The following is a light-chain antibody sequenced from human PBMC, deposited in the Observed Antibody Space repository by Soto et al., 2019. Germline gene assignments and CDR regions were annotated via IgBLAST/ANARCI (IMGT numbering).Light chain of an antibody. CDR1: QSVSTY. V-gene: IGKV3-11*01. Sequence: EIVLTQSPATLSLSPGERATLSCRASQSVSTYLAWYQQKPGQAPRLLIYDASNWATGIPARFTGSGSGTDFTLTISSLEPEDFAGYYCQQRRNWPRLAVGGGTKVAIK. CDR3: QQRRNWPRLA. J-gene: IGKJ4*01. CDR2: DAS.